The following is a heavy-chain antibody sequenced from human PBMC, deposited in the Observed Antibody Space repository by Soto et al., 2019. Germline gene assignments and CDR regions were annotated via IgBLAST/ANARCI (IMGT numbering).Heavy chain of an antibody. V-gene: IGHV1-8*01. CDR3: ARTSGSAAIYYMDV. CDR2: MNPNSGNT. Sequence: GASVKVSCKASGYTFTSYDINWVRQATGQGLEWMGWMNPNSGNTGYAQKFQSRVTMTRNTSISTAYMELSSLRSEDTAVYYCARTSGSAAIYYMDVWGKGTTVTVSS. CDR1: GYTFTSYD. D-gene: IGHD2-2*01. J-gene: IGHJ6*03.